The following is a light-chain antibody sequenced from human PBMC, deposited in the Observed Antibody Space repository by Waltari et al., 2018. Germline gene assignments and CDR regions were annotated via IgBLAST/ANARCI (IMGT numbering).Light chain of an antibody. Sequence: QSALTQPASVSGSPGQSITISCTGTSSDVGGYNYVSWYQNHPGKAPKLMIYDVTNRASGVSSRFTGSKSGNTASRTISGLQTDDEADYYCSSYRKSSTAGGVFGTGTKVTVL. CDR2: DVT. V-gene: IGLV2-14*03. CDR3: SSYRKSSTAGGV. J-gene: IGLJ1*01. CDR1: SSDVGGYNY.